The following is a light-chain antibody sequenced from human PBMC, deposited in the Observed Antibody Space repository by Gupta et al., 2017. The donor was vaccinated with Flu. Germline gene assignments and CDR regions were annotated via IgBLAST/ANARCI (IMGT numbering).Light chain of an antibody. CDR3: SAWDDSLNGPV. CDR1: SSNIAVNT. V-gene: IGLV1-44*01. Sequence: QSVLTQPPSASGTPGQRVTISCSGTSSNIAVNTVNWYLQVPGTAPTLLIYRNDQRPSGVPDRFSGSKSGTSASLAISVLQSEDEGDYYCSAWDDSLNGPVFGGGTKLTVL. J-gene: IGLJ3*02. CDR2: RND.